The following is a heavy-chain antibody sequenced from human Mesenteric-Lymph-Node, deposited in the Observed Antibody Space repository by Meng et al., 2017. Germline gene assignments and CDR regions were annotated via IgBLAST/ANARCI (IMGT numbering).Heavy chain of an antibody. CDR1: GFTFSSYG. J-gene: IGHJ4*02. Sequence: GESLKISCAASGFTFSSYGMHWVRQAPGKGLEWVAVIWYDGSNKYYADSVKGRFTISRDNSKNTLYLQMNSLRAEDTAVYYCARAWRSGSLYYFDYWGQGTLVTVSS. V-gene: IGHV3-33*01. CDR2: IWYDGSNK. D-gene: IGHD1-26*01. CDR3: ARAWRSGSLYYFDY.